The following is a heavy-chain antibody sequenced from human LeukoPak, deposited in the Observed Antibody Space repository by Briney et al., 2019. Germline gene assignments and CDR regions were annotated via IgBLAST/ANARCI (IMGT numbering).Heavy chain of an antibody. Sequence: GGSLRLSCAASGFTFSSYWMTWVRQAPGKGLEWVANIKQDGSDKYYVDSVKGRFTISRDNAKNSLYLQMNSLRDEDTAVYYCARAEEERWGYVDYWGQGTLVTVSS. CDR1: GFTFSSYW. CDR3: ARAEEERWGYVDY. CDR2: IKQDGSDK. J-gene: IGHJ4*02. V-gene: IGHV3-7*04. D-gene: IGHD5-24*01.